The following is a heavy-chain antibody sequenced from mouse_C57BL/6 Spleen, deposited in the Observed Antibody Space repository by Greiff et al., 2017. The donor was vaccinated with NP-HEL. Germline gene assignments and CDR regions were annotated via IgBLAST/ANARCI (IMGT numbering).Heavy chain of an antibody. V-gene: IGHV1-18*01. D-gene: IGHD2-14*01. CDR3: ARSKRYYYFDY. CDR2: INPNNGGT. CDR1: GYTFTDYN. Sequence: EVQRVESGPELVKPGASVKIPCKASGYTFTDYNMDWVKQSHGKSLEWIGDINPNNGGTIYNQKFKGKATLTVDKSSSTAYMELRSLTSEDTAVYYCARSKRYYYFDYWGQGTTLTVSS. J-gene: IGHJ2*01.